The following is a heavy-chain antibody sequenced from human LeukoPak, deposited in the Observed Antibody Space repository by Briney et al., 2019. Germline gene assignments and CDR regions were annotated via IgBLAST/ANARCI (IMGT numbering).Heavy chain of an antibody. CDR3: ARVGLWFGEFLN. Sequence: ASVKVSCKASGGTFSSYAISWVRQAPGQGLEWMGRIIPIFGTANYAQKFQGRVTITTDESTSTAYMELSSLRSEDTAVYYCARVGLWFGEFLNRGQGTLVTVSS. D-gene: IGHD3-10*01. CDR1: GGTFSSYA. V-gene: IGHV1-69*05. CDR2: IIPIFGTA. J-gene: IGHJ4*02.